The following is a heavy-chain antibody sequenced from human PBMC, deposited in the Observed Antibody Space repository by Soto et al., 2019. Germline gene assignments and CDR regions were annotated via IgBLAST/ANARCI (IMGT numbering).Heavy chain of an antibody. V-gene: IGHV3-30-3*01. CDR2: ISYDGSNK. CDR3: AREGVDSSGYEYYFDY. D-gene: IGHD3-22*01. CDR1: GFTFSSCA. Sequence: PGGSMRLSCAASGFTFSSCAMGWVRQAPGKGLEWVAVISYDGSNKYYADSVKGRFTISRDNSKNTLYLQMNSLRAEDTAVYYCAREGVDSSGYEYYFDYWGQGTLVTVSS. J-gene: IGHJ4*02.